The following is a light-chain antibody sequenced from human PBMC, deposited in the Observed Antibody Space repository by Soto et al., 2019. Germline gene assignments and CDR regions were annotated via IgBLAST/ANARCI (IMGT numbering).Light chain of an antibody. J-gene: IGLJ3*02. V-gene: IGLV2-14*01. CDR1: SGDVGSYKY. CDR3: SSYTTVPSPQWV. Sequence: QSALTQPASVSGSPGQSISVSCTGSSGDVGSYKYVSWYQQHPGKAPKLIIYKVDNRPSGISDRFSASKSGNTASLTISGLQAEDEAHYYCSSYTTVPSPQWVFAGGTKLTVL. CDR2: KVD.